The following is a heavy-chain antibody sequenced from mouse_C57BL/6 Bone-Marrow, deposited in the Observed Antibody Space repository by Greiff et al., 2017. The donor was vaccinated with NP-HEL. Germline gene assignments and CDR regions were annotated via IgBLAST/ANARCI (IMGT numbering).Heavy chain of an antibody. J-gene: IGHJ4*01. CDR3: ARGGLLRLERDYAMDY. Sequence: EVQVVESGGGLVQPGGSLKLSCAASGFTFSDYGMAWVRQAPRKGPEWVAFISNLAYSIYYADTVTGRFTISIENAKNTLYLEMSSLRSEDTAMYYCARGGLLRLERDYAMDYWGQGTSVTVSS. CDR1: GFTFSDYG. D-gene: IGHD1-2*01. V-gene: IGHV5-15*01. CDR2: ISNLAYSI.